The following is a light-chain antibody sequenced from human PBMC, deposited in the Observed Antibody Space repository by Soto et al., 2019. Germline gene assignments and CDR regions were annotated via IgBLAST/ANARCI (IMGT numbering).Light chain of an antibody. CDR1: QSVGRDY. CDR3: HQYATDPLT. Sequence: EIVLTQSPGTLSLSPGDRATLSCRASQSVGRDYLAWFQHKAGQAPRLLVHGASDRATGIPDRLSGRGSGTDFTLTISSLEPEDFGMYYCHQYATDPLTFGGGTKVEI. V-gene: IGKV3-20*01. CDR2: GAS. J-gene: IGKJ4*01.